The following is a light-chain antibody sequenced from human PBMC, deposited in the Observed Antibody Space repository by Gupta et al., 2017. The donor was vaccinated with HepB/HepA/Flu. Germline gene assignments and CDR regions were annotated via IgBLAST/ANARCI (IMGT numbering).Light chain of an antibody. V-gene: IGLV7-43*01. J-gene: IGLJ3*02. Sequence: QTVVTQEPSLTVSPGGTVTRTCASSTGAVTSGYYPNRVQQKPGQDHRELIYSRSNNHTGTPARFSGSLRGGKVALTLAGGQPEDEADYYCLLSYGGAWVFGGGTKLTVL. CDR3: LLSYGGAWV. CDR2: SRS. CDR1: TGAVTSGYY.